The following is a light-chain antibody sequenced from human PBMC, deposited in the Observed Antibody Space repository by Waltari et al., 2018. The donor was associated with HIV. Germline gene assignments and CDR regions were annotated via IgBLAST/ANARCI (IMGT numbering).Light chain of an antibody. Sequence: EIVLTQSPGTLSLSPGERDVLSCRASQSVSTKLAWYQQKSGQAPKLLIYDTSSRASGIPDRFSGSGSGAGFTLTISRLEPEDFAVYYCQHYYGSSRTFGQGTKVEIK. V-gene: IGKV3-20*01. CDR2: DTS. CDR1: QSVSTK. J-gene: IGKJ1*01. CDR3: QHYYGSSRT.